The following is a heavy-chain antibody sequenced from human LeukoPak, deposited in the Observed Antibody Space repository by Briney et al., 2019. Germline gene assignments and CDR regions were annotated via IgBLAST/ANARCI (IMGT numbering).Heavy chain of an antibody. V-gene: IGHV3-30*18. J-gene: IGHJ4*02. Sequence: GGSLRLSCEASGFTFSTYAMHWVRQAPGKGLEWVALISHDGSDKNYADSVKDRFTISRDNSNSTLYLQMDSLRGDDAAVYYCAKAVGSISWSFDYWGQGTLVTVSS. D-gene: IGHD6-13*01. CDR1: GFTFSTYA. CDR3: AKAVGSISWSFDY. CDR2: ISHDGSDK.